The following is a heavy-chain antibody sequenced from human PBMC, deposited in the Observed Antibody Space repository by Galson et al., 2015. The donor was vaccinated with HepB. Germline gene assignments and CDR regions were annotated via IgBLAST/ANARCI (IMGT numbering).Heavy chain of an antibody. J-gene: IGHJ5*02. D-gene: IGHD6-19*01. CDR3: TRFPESIAVAGPGWFDP. CDR2: IRSKANSYAT. V-gene: IGHV3-73*01. CDR1: GFTFSGSA. Sequence: SLRLSCAASGFTFSGSAMHWVRQASGKGLEWVGRIRSKANSYATAYVASVKGRFTISRDDSKNTAFLQMNSLKTEDTAVYYCTRFPESIAVAGPGWFDPWGQGTLVTVSS.